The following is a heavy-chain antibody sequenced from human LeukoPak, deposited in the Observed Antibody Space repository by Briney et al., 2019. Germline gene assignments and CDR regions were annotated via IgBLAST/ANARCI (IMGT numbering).Heavy chain of an antibody. CDR1: GYTFTSYA. CDR2: INTNTGNP. V-gene: IGHV7-4-1*02. Sequence: ASVKVSCKASGYTFTSYAMNWVRQAPGQGLEWMGWINTNTGNPTYGQGFTGRFVFSLDTSVSTAYLQISSLKAEDTAVYYCARELCVRGSGSYCPFDYWGQGTLVTVSS. D-gene: IGHD3-10*01. J-gene: IGHJ4*02. CDR3: ARELCVRGSGSYCPFDY.